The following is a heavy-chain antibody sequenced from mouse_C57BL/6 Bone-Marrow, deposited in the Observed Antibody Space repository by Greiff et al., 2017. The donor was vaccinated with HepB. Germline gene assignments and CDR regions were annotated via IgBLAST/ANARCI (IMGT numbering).Heavy chain of an antibody. CDR1: GFTFSDYY. D-gene: IGHD2-3*01. CDR3: ARKDDGYCWFAY. J-gene: IGHJ3*01. CDR2: ISNGGGST. Sequence: EVKVVESGGGLVQPGGSLKLSCAASGFTFSDYYMYWVRQTPEKRLEWVAYISNGGGSTYYPDTVKGRVTISRDNAKNTLYLQMSRLKSEDTAMYYSARKDDGYCWFAYWGQGTLVTVSA. V-gene: IGHV5-12*01.